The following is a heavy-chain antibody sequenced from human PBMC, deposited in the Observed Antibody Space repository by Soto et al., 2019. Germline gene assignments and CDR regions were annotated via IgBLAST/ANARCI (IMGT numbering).Heavy chain of an antibody. CDR1: GFTFSSYA. Sequence: EVQLLESGGGLVQPGGSLRLSCAASGFTFSSYAMSWVRQAPGKGLEWVSAISGSGGSTYYADSVKGRFTISRDNSKNTLYLQMNSLRAEDTALYYCAKSSYYDFWSCYAYWGQGTLVTVSS. D-gene: IGHD3-3*01. J-gene: IGHJ4*02. V-gene: IGHV3-23*01. CDR2: ISGSGGST. CDR3: AKSSYYDFWSCYAY.